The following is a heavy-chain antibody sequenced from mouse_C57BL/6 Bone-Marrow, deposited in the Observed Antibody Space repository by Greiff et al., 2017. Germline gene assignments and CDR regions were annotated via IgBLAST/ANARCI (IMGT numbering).Heavy chain of an antibody. CDR1: GFTFSDYG. V-gene: IGHV5-17*01. CDR3: ARKEYSNYVAWFAY. Sequence: VQLKESGGGLVKPGGSLKLSCAASGFTFSDYGMHWVRQAPEKGLEWVAYISSGSSTIYYADTVKGRFTISRDNVKNTLFLQMTSLRSEDTAMYYCARKEYSNYVAWFAYWGQGTLVTVSA. J-gene: IGHJ3*01. CDR2: ISSGSSTI. D-gene: IGHD2-5*01.